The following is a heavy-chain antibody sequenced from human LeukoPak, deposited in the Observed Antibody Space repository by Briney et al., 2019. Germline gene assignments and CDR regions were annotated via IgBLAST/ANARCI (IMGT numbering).Heavy chain of an antibody. CDR1: GYTFTSYA. D-gene: IGHD3-9*01. V-gene: IGHV1-3*01. CDR2: INAGNGNT. Sequence: ASVKVSCKASGYTFTSYAMHWVRQAPGQRLEWMGWINAGNGNTKYSQKFQGRVTITRDTSASTAYMELSSLRVEDTAVYYCARADILTGAFDYWGQGTLVTVSS. CDR3: ARADILTGAFDY. J-gene: IGHJ4*02.